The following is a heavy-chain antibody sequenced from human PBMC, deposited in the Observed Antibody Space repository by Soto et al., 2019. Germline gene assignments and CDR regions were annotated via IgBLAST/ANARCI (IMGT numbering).Heavy chain of an antibody. V-gene: IGHV1-8*01. CDR3: ARRKERSGPYYLDL. CDR2: MNPNKGNA. CDR1: GFTFITYD. J-gene: IGHJ4*02. Sequence: ASVKVSCKASGFTFITYDFSGVRQAAGQGLEWMGWMNPNKGNAGFGQKFRGRINMTRNTSISTAYLELSSLRSDDSAVYFCARRKERSGPYYLDLWGQGTQVTVSS. D-gene: IGHD6-25*01.